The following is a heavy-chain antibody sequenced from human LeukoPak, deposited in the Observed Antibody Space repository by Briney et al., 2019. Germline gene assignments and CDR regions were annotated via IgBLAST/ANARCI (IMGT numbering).Heavy chain of an antibody. CDR1: GGSFSGYY. V-gene: IGHV4-34*01. CDR2: INHSGST. CDR3: ARGDLLTGYYSWFDP. D-gene: IGHD3-9*01. J-gene: IGHJ5*02. Sequence: PSETLSLTCAVYGGSFSGYYWSWIRQPPGKGLEWIREINHSGSTNYNPSLNSRGTISVDTSKNQFSLKLSSVTAADTAVYYCARGDLLTGYYSWFDPWGQGTLVTVSS.